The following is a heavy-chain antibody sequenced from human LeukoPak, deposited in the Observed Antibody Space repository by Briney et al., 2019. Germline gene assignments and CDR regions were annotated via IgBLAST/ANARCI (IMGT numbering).Heavy chain of an antibody. V-gene: IGHV3-23*01. J-gene: IGHJ4*02. CDR1: GFTFSSYA. CDR2: ISGSGGST. CDR3: AKLPGEMATAWHFDY. D-gene: IGHD5-24*01. Sequence: GGSLRLSCAASGFTFSSYAMSWVRQAPGKGLEWVSAISGSGGSTYYADSVKGRFTISRDNSKNTLYLQMTSLRAEDTAVYYCAKLPGEMATAWHFDYWGQGTLVTVSS.